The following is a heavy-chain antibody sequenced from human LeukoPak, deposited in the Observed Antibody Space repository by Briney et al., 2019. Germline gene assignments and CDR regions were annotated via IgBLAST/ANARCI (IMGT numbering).Heavy chain of an antibody. CDR1: GFTFSSYA. D-gene: IGHD3-22*01. V-gene: IGHV3-30-3*01. CDR3: ARHQYYYDSSGWTPYYFDY. J-gene: IGHJ4*02. CDR2: ISYDGSNK. Sequence: GRSLRLSCAASGFTFSSYAMHWVRQAPGKGLEWVAVISYDGSNKYYADSVKGRFTISRDNSKNTLYLQMNSLRAEDTAVYYCARHQYYYDSSGWTPYYFDYWGQGTLVTVSS.